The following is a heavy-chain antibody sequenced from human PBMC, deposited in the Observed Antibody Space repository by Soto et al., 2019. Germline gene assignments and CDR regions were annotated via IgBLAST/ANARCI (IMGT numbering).Heavy chain of an antibody. CDR3: AKVTGGATFGYFDL. J-gene: IGHJ2*01. Sequence: QVQLVESGGGVVQPGRSLRLSCAASGFTFSSYGIHWVSQAPGKGLEWVAVISYDGSNKYYADSVKGRFTISRDNSKNTLYLQMNSLRAEDTAVYYCAKVTGGATFGYFDLWGRGTLVTVSS. D-gene: IGHD1-26*01. V-gene: IGHV3-30*18. CDR2: ISYDGSNK. CDR1: GFTFSSYG.